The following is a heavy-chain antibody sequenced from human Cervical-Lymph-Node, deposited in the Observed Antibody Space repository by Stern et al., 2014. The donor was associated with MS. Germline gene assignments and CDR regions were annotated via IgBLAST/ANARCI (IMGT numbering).Heavy chain of an antibody. CDR1: GHTLPELS. D-gene: IGHD3-10*01. J-gene: IGHJ4*02. CDR3: ATRYGSGIHYTTSYFDY. CDR2: FDPEDDEA. V-gene: IGHV1-24*01. Sequence: QVQLVQSGAEVKKPGASVKVSCKVSGHTLPELSMHWVRQAPGKGLEWMGGFDPEDDEAIYAQKFQGRVTMTEDTSTDTAYMELSSLRSEDTAVYYCATRYGSGIHYTTSYFDYWGQGTLVTVSS.